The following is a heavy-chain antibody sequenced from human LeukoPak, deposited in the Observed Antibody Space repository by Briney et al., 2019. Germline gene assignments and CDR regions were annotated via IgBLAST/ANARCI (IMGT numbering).Heavy chain of an antibody. CDR3: ARAISDYDASDI. Sequence: GGSLRLSCAASGFTFSSYSMNWVRHAPGKGLEWVSSISSSSNFIYYADSVKGRFTISRDNAKNSLYLQMNSLRAEDTAVYYCARAISDYDASDICGQETMVTVSS. J-gene: IGHJ3*02. V-gene: IGHV3-21*01. D-gene: IGHD4-17*01. CDR1: GFTFSSYS. CDR2: ISSSSNFI.